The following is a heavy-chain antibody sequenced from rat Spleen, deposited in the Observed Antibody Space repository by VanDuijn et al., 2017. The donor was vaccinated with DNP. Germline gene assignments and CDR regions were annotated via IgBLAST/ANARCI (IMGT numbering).Heavy chain of an antibody. CDR1: GYSITSNY. J-gene: IGHJ2*01. CDR2: ISFSGST. CDR3: ARFGPDLDY. D-gene: IGHD3-1*01. Sequence: EVQLQESGPGLVKPSQSLSLTCSVTGYSITSNYWGWIRKFPGNKMEWMAYISFSGSTGYNPSLRSRISITRDTSKNQFFLQLNSVTTEDTATYYCARFGPDLDYWGQGVTVTVSS. V-gene: IGHV3-1*01.